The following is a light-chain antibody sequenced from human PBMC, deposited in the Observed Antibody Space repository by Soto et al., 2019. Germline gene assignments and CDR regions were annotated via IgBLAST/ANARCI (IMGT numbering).Light chain of an antibody. CDR2: AAS. CDR1: QGISSY. J-gene: IGKJ4*01. Sequence: DIQLTQSPSFLSASVGDRVTITCRASQGISSYLAWYQQKPGKAPKLLIYAASTLQSGVPSRFSGSGSGTEFTLTISSLQPEDFATYYCQQSFSTPQTFGGGTRVEVK. V-gene: IGKV1-9*01. CDR3: QQSFSTPQT.